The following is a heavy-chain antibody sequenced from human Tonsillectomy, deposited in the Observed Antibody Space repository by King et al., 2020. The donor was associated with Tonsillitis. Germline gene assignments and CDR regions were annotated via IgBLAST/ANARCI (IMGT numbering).Heavy chain of an antibody. CDR2: ISYDGSNK. CDR1: GFTFSSYG. D-gene: IGHD1-26*01. V-gene: IGHV3-30*03. J-gene: IGHJ4*02. Sequence: VQLVESGGGVVQPGRSLRLSCAASGFTFSSYGMHWVRQAPGKGLEWGAVISYDGSNKYFEDSVKGRFTISRDNSKNTLYLQMNSLRAEDTAVYYCARVGATDRGDYWGQGTLVTVSS. CDR3: ARVGATDRGDY.